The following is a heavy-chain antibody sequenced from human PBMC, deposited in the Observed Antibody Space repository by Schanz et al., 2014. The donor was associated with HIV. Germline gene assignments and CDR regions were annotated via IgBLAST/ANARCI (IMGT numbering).Heavy chain of an antibody. CDR3: VRVRSPRVKIVVVMDYYYYAMDV. D-gene: IGHD3-22*01. Sequence: QVQLVESGGGVVQPGGSLRLSCATSGFTFSNYAIHWVRQAPGKGLEGVTLIWNDGTSKYYADSVKGRFTISRDNAKNSLYLQMNSLRAEDTAVYYCVRVRSPRVKIVVVMDYYYYAMDVWGQGTTVTVSS. CDR2: IWNDGTSK. CDR1: GFTFSNYA. J-gene: IGHJ6*02. V-gene: IGHV3-33*01.